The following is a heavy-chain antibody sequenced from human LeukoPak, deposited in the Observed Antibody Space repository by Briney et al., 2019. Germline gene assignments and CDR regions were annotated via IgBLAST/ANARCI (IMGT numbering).Heavy chain of an antibody. CDR2: IYYSGRT. D-gene: IGHD3-9*01. CDR1: SGSISSYY. J-gene: IGHJ5*02. Sequence: SETLSLTCSVSSGSISSYYWSWIRQPPGKGLEWIGYIYYSGRTSYKPPLKSRVTISVDTSQNHFSLTLSSVTAADTAVYYCARAVSFVGTRYFDWPIPSDWFGPWGQGTLVTVSS. V-gene: IGHV4-59*01. CDR3: ARAVSFVGTRYFDWPIPSDWFGP.